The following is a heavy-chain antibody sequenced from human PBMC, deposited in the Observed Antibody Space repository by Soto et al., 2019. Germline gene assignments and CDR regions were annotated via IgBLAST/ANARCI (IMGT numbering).Heavy chain of an antibody. Sequence: PSETLSLTCTVSGGSISSGGYYWSWIRQHPGKGLEWIGYIYYSGSTYYNPSLKSRVTISVDTSKNQFSLKLSSVTAADTAVYYCARVLGLWFGELRHNLFDPWGQGTLVTVSS. D-gene: IGHD3-10*01. CDR1: GGSISSGGYY. J-gene: IGHJ5*02. CDR2: IYYSGST. CDR3: ARVLGLWFGELRHNLFDP. V-gene: IGHV4-31*03.